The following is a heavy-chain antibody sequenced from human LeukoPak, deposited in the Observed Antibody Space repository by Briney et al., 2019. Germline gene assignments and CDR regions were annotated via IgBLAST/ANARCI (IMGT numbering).Heavy chain of an antibody. CDR3: ATDWRSSGWYGFDY. J-gene: IGHJ4*02. CDR1: GFTFSTYS. Sequence: GGSLRLSCAASGFTFSTYSMNCVRQAPGKGLEWVSSITSPVGRMYYADSLKGRITISRDNARSTLYLQMNSLGAEDTAVYYCATDWRSSGWYGFDYWGQGILVTVSS. D-gene: IGHD6-19*01. V-gene: IGHV3-21*01. CDR2: ITSPVGRM.